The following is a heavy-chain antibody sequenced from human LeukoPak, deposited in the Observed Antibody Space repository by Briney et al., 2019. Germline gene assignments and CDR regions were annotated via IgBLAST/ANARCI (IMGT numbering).Heavy chain of an antibody. D-gene: IGHD3-22*01. J-gene: IGHJ4*02. V-gene: IGHV1-18*01. Sequence: ASVKVSCKASGYTFTSYGISWVRQAPGQGLEWMGWISAYNGNTNYAQKLQGRVTMTTDTSTSTAYMELRSLRSDDTAVYYCARVGFSYYDSSRLSADYWGQGTLVTVSS. CDR2: ISAYNGNT. CDR3: ARVGFSYYDSSRLSADY. CDR1: GYTFTSYG.